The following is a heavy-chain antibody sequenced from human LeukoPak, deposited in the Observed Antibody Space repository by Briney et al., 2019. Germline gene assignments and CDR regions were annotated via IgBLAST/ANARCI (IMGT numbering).Heavy chain of an antibody. CDR3: ARGALGYSGYDQTFDY. Sequence: GGSLRLSCAASGFTFSSYTMTWVRQAPGKGLEWVSGISGSSESTNYADSVKGRFTISRDNSKNTLYLQMNSLRAEDTAVYYCARGALGYSGYDQTFDYWAQGTLVTVSS. D-gene: IGHD5-12*01. V-gene: IGHV3-23*01. CDR2: ISGSSEST. CDR1: GFTFSSYT. J-gene: IGHJ4*02.